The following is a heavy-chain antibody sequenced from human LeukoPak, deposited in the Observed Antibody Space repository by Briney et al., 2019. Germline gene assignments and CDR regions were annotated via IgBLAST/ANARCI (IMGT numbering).Heavy chain of an antibody. V-gene: IGHV4-31*03. CDR1: GGSISSGGYY. CDR2: IYYSGST. CDR3: ARARDYYGSGSYYTPLYGSGSYRVRYFQH. Sequence: PSQTLSLTCTVSGGSISSGGYYWSWIRQHPGKGLEWIGYIYYSGSTYYNPSLKSRVTISVDTSKNQFSLKLSSVTAADTAVYYCARARDYYGSGSYYTPLYGSGSYRVRYFQHWGQGTLVTVSS. D-gene: IGHD3-10*01. J-gene: IGHJ1*01.